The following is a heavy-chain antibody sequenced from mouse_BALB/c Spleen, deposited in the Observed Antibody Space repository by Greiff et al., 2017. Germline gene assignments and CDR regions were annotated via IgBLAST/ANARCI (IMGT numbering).Heavy chain of an antibody. CDR1: GFTFTDYY. CDR3: ARAPYGNYGYYYAMDY. Sequence: DVMLVESGGGLVQPGGSLRLSCATSGFTFTDYYMSWVRQPPGKALEWLGFIRNKANGYTTEYSASVKGRFTISRDNSQSILYLQMNTLRAEDSATYYCARAPYGNYGYYYAMDYWGQGTSVTVSS. CDR2: IRNKANGYTT. V-gene: IGHV7-3*02. J-gene: IGHJ4*01. D-gene: IGHD2-10*02.